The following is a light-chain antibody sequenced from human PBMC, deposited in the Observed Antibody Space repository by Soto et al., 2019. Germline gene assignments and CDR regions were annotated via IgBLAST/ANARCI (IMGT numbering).Light chain of an antibody. CDR2: STS. J-gene: IGKJ4*01. CDR3: QQTYQSPRT. CDR1: QGVSSY. V-gene: IGKV1-39*01. Sequence: DIQMTQSPASLSASVGDRVTITCRTSQGVSSYLHWYQQKPGKAPNLLNYSTSNLQNGVPSRFSGSGSATDFTLTISSLQPEEFATYYCQQTYQSPRTFGGGTKVEIK.